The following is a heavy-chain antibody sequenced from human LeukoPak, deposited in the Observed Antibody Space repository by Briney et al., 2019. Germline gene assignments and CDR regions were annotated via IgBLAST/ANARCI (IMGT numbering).Heavy chain of an antibody. CDR2: IYYSGST. CDR1: GGSISSGGYY. D-gene: IGHD2-8*01. CDR3: ARDPMVYALGAFDI. V-gene: IGHV4-31*03. Sequence: SETLSLTCTVSGGSISSGGYYWSWIRQHPGKGLEWIGYIYYSGSTYYNPSFKSRVTISVDTSKNQFSLKLSSVTAADTAVYYCARDPMVYALGAFDIWGQGTMVTVSS. J-gene: IGHJ3*02.